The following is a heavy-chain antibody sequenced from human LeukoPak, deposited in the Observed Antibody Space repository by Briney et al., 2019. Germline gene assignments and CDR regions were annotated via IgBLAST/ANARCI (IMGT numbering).Heavy chain of an antibody. J-gene: IGHJ4*02. CDR1: GFTFSSYA. CDR2: ISGSGGST. Sequence: GGSLRLSCAASGFTFSSYAVSWVRQAPGKGLEWVSAISGSGGSTYYADSVKGRFTISRDNSKNTLYLQMNSLRAEDTAVYYCARTSSGYPYDFDYWGQGTLVTVSS. CDR3: ARTSSGYPYDFDY. D-gene: IGHD3-22*01. V-gene: IGHV3-23*01.